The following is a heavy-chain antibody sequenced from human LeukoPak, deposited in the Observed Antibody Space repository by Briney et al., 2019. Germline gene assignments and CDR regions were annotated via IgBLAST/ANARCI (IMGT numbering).Heavy chain of an antibody. CDR2: ISHDRSNN. D-gene: IGHD3-10*01. J-gene: IGHJ4*02. CDR3: ARDLSGSYMSDY. CDR1: GFTFSNYA. V-gene: IGHV3-30-3*01. Sequence: GGSLRLSCAASGFTFSNYAMHWARQAPGKGLEWVAFISHDRSNNCHADSVKGRFTISRDNSKNTLYLQMNSLTDEDTAEYYCARDLSGSYMSDYWGQGTLVTVSS.